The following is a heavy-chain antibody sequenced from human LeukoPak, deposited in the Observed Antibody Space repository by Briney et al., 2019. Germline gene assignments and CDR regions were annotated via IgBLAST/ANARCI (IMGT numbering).Heavy chain of an antibody. J-gene: IGHJ4*02. V-gene: IGHV3-23*01. CDR2: ISGSGGRP. CDR1: GFTFSSCA. D-gene: IGHD2-21*02. Sequence: GSLRLSCAASGFTFSSCAMSWVRQAPGKGLEWVSAISGSGGRPYYAGSVKGRFTISRDNSKNTLYLQMNSLRAEDTAVYYCAKHTSIVVVTAPVDYWGQGTLVTVSS. CDR3: AKHTSIVVVTAPVDY.